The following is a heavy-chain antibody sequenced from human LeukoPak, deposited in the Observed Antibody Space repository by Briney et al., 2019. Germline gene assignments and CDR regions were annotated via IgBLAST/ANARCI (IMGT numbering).Heavy chain of an antibody. CDR1: GFTFSSYT. J-gene: IGHJ4*02. V-gene: IGHV3-21*04. CDR3: AKSRYCSSTSCRDY. Sequence: GGSLRLSCAASGFTFSSYTMNWVRQAPGKGLEWVSSISGSGGYIYYADSVKGRFTISRDNSKNSLYLQMNSLRADDTAVYYCAKSRYCSSTSCRDYWGQRTLVTVSS. D-gene: IGHD2-2*01. CDR2: ISGSGGYI.